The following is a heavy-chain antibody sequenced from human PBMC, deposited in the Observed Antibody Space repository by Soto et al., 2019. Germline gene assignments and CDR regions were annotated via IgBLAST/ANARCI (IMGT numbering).Heavy chain of an antibody. D-gene: IGHD6-13*01. Sequence: QVLLVQSGTAVKTPGASVKISCQASGYTFTNYGITWVRQTPGQGFEWMAWINPYNGNTNYAQNLQGRVTMTTDTSPSTVYMELRSLRSDDTAVYYCARVPAYSTRRFSDPWFDPWGQGTLVTVSS. V-gene: IGHV1-18*01. CDR1: GYTFTNYG. J-gene: IGHJ5*02. CDR2: INPYNGNT. CDR3: ARVPAYSTRRFSDPWFDP.